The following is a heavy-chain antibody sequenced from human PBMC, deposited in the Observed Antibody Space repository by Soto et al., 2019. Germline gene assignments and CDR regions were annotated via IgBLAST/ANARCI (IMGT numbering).Heavy chain of an antibody. Sequence: GTSVKLSCKTSGYTYRIYAISWVRQAHGQGLEWMGWISTYNHDTRYAQRFQGRLSMATDTSTSTAYMELRSLTSDDTAVYYCAKNSESSAYSSFDYWGQGTLVTVSS. CDR2: ISTYNHDT. D-gene: IGHD3-22*01. V-gene: IGHV1-18*01. CDR3: AKNSESSAYSSFDY. CDR1: GYTYRIYA. J-gene: IGHJ4*02.